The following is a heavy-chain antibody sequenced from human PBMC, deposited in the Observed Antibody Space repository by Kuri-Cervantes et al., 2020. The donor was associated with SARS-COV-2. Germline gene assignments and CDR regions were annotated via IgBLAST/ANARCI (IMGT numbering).Heavy chain of an antibody. J-gene: IGHJ5*02. V-gene: IGHV1-2*04. CDR2: INPNSGGT. Sequence: ASVKVSCKASGYTFTGYYMHWVRQAPGQGLERMGWINPNSGGTNYAQKFQGWVTMTRDTSISTAYMELSRLRSDDTAVYYCARFYISGWFDPWGQGTLVTVSS. D-gene: IGHD2/OR15-2a*01. CDR1: GYTFTGYY. CDR3: ARFYISGWFDP.